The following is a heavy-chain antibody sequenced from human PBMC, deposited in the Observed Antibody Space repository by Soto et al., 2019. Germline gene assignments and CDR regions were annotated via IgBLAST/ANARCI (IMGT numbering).Heavy chain of an antibody. V-gene: IGHV3-23*01. D-gene: IGHD6-19*01. Sequence: EVQLLESGGCLVQPGGSLRLSCAASGFTFNSYAMNWVRQAPGKGLEWVSVISGSGGSTYYADSVKGRFTISRDNSKNTLYLQMNSLRAEDTAVYYCASRSSGWYFDYWGQGTLVTVSS. CDR1: GFTFNSYA. CDR3: ASRSSGWYFDY. J-gene: IGHJ4*02. CDR2: ISGSGGST.